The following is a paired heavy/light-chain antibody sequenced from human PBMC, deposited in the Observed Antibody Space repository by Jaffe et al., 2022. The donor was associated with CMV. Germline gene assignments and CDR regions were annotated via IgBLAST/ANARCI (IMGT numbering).Heavy chain of an antibody. Sequence: QVQLVQSGAEVKKPGSSVKVSCKASGGTFSSYAISWVRQAPGQGLEWMGGIIPIFGTANYAQKFQGRVTITADESTSTAYMELSSLRSEDTAVYYCARDEGYCGGDCYSRDYYYYGMDVWGQGTTVTVSS. CDR2: IIPIFGTA. CDR3: ARDEGYCGGDCYSRDYYYYGMDV. V-gene: IGHV1-69*01. J-gene: IGHJ6*02. CDR1: GGTFSSYA. D-gene: IGHD2-21*02.
Light chain of an antibody. CDR3: LQHNSYPGT. J-gene: IGKJ1*01. CDR1: QGISNY. CDR2: AAS. Sequence: DIQMTQSPSAMSASVGDRVTITCRASQGISNYLAWFQQKPGKVPKRLIYAASSLQSGVPSRFSGSGSGTEFTLTISSLQPEDFATYYCLQHNSYPGTFGQGTKVEIK. V-gene: IGKV1-17*03.